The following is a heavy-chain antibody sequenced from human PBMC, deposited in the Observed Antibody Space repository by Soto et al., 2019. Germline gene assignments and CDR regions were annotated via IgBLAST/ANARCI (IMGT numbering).Heavy chain of an antibody. CDR1: GFTFSDYY. J-gene: IGHJ4*02. CDR3: AHLAAHGYFDY. D-gene: IGHD6-13*01. CDR2: ISSSGSTI. V-gene: IGHV3-11*01. Sequence: GGSLRLSCAASGFTFSDYYMSWIRQAPGKGLEWVSYISSSGSTIYYAGSVKGRFTISRDNAKNSLYLQMNSLRAEDTAVYYCAHLAAHGYFDYWGQGTLVTVSS.